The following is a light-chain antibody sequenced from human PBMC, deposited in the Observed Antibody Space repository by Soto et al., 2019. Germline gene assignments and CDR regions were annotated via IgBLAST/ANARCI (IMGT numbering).Light chain of an antibody. CDR3: QPNYWNPRT. V-gene: IGKV1-39*01. J-gene: IGKJ5*01. CDR1: QNIDNY. Sequence: DIQMTQSPSSLSASVGDRVIITCRARQNIDNYLMWYQQKPWKGHNFLFYDTSILQFGVPSRFSGCRSGKGLTLTNSSLQCEDFATYYFQPNYWNPRTCGQGTRLDI. CDR2: DTS.